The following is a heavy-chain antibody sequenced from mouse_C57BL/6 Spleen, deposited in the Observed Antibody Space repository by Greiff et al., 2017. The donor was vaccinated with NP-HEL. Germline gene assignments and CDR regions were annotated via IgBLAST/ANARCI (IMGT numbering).Heavy chain of an antibody. V-gene: IGHV1-80*01. CDR2: IYPGDGDT. Sequence: VQLQQSGAELVKPGASVKISCKASGYAFSSYWMNWVKQRPGKGLEWIGQIYPGDGDTNYNGKFKGKATLTADKSSSTAYMQLSSLTSEDSAVYFCARKAYGSSYGFAYWGQGTLVTVSA. CDR1: GYAFSSYW. CDR3: ARKAYGSSYGFAY. D-gene: IGHD1-1*01. J-gene: IGHJ3*01.